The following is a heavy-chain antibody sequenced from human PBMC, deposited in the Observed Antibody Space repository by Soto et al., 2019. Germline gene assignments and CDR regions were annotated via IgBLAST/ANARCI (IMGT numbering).Heavy chain of an antibody. V-gene: IGHV4-30-2*01. CDR3: ARQGFGATHGLVDV. Sequence: PSETLSLTCAVSGASISSGGYSWSWIRQPPGKGLEWIGYIYHSGSTYYNPSLKSRVTISVDTSKNQFSLKLTSVTVADTALYYCARQGFGATHGLVDVWGQGTTVTVSS. D-gene: IGHD3-10*01. CDR2: IYHSGST. CDR1: GASISSGGYS. J-gene: IGHJ6*02.